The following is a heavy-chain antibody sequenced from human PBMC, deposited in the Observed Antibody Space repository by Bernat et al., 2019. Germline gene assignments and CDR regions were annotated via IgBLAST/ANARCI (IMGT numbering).Heavy chain of an antibody. D-gene: IGHD2-2*01. V-gene: IGHV3-48*02. CDR3: AGDHAWAFDY. CDR1: GFTFRTYS. Sequence: EVQLVESGGGLVQPGGSLRLSCAASGFTFRTYSMNWVRQGPGKGLEWVSYIGGTDNIIKYGDSVKGRFTIARDKAKNSLFLQMNSVRDEDTAGYYCAGDHAWAFDYWGQGILVTVSS. CDR2: IGGTDNII. J-gene: IGHJ4*02.